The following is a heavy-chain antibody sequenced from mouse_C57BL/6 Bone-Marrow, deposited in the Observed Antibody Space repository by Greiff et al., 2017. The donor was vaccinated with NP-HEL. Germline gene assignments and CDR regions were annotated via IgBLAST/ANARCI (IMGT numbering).Heavy chain of an antibody. CDR2: IDPNSGGT. CDR1: GYTFTSYW. CDR3: ARYYYGSRGWYFDV. J-gene: IGHJ1*03. V-gene: IGHV1-72*01. Sequence: QVPLQQPGADLVKPGASVKLSCKASGYTFTSYWMHWVKQRPGRGLEWIGRIDPNSGGTKFNEKFKTKATLTVDKPSSTAYMQLSSLTSEDSAVYYCARYYYGSRGWYFDVWGTGTTVTVSS. D-gene: IGHD1-1*01.